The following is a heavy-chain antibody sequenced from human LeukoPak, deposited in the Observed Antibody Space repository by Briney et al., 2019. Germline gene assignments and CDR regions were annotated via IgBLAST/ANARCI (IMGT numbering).Heavy chain of an antibody. V-gene: IGHV3-48*03. D-gene: IGHD1-26*01. J-gene: IGHJ4*02. Sequence: GGSLRLSCAASGFTFGSYEMNWVRQAPGKGLEWVSYITSGGSTIYYADFVKGRFTISRDNSKNTLYLQMNSLRAEDTAVYYCAKDPSIVEPTPSGRGGQGTLVTVSP. CDR3: AKDPSIVEPTPSGR. CDR2: ITSGGSTI. CDR1: GFTFGSYE.